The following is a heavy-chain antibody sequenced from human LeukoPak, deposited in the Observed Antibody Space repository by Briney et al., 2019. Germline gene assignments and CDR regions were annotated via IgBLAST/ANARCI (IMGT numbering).Heavy chain of an antibody. Sequence: PGRSLRLSCTAPGFTFDDYAVSWFRQGPGKGLEWVGLIRSKAYGATTEYAASVKGRFTISRDDSKSIAYLQMNSLKTEDTAIYYCTRDPAFVAGDYFYDYWGQGTLVTVSS. V-gene: IGHV3-49*03. D-gene: IGHD6-19*01. CDR2: IRSKAYGATT. CDR1: GFTFDDYA. CDR3: TRDPAFVAGDYFYDY. J-gene: IGHJ4*02.